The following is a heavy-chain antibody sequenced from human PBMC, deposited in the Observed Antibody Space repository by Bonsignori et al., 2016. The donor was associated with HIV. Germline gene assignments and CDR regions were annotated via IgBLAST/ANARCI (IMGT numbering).Heavy chain of an antibody. D-gene: IGHD1-1*01. CDR2: ISWDGGSL. Sequence: VRQAPGKGLEWVSGISWDGGSLGYADSVRGRFTISRDNAKNSLSLQMSSLRVEDTALYYCAKAGQGETTTPRFPNYYYYYYMDVWGKGTTVTVSS. J-gene: IGHJ6*03. V-gene: IGHV3-9*01. CDR3: AKAGQGETTTPRFPNYYYYYYMDV.